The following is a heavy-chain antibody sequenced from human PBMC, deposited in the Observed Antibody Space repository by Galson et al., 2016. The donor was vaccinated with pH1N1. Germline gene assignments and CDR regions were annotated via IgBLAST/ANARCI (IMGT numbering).Heavy chain of an antibody. CDR2: ISGSGTSI. J-gene: IGHJ4*02. Sequence: SLRLSCAASGFTFSNYAMSWVRQAPGKGLDWVSAISGSGTSIYYADSVKGRFTISRDNSKNTLYLQMNSLRAEDTAIYYCAKAYLAYCGGDCPYYLDYWGQGTLVTVSS. CDR1: GFTFSNYA. CDR3: AKAYLAYCGGDCPYYLDY. D-gene: IGHD2-21*01. V-gene: IGHV3-23*01.